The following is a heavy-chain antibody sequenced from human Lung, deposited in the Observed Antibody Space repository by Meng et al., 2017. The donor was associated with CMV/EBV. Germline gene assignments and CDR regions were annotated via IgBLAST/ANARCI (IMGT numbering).Heavy chain of an antibody. CDR3: TRVNYYYCMDV. D-gene: IGHD3-22*01. V-gene: IGHV3-49*04. J-gene: IGHJ6*02. CDR2: IRSKAYGGKT. CDR1: GFTFGDYA. Sequence: SCTASGFTFGDYAMSWVRQAPGKGLEWVGFIRSKAYGGKTEYAASVKGRFTISRDDSKSIAYLQMNSLKTEDTAVYYCTRVNYYYCMDVWGQGTTVTVSS.